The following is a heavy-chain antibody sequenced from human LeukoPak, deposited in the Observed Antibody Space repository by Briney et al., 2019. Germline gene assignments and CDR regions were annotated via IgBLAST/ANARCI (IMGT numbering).Heavy chain of an antibody. CDR1: GGSFSGYY. CDR2: INHSGST. CDR3: ARRDVLRFLEWFRGRFNP. Sequence: PSETLSLTCAVYGGSFSGYYWSWIRQPPGKGLEWIGEINHSGSTNYNPFLKSRVTISVDTSKNQFSLKLSSVTAADTAVYYCARRDVLRFLEWFRGRFNPWGQGTLVTVSS. V-gene: IGHV4-34*01. J-gene: IGHJ5*02. D-gene: IGHD3-3*01.